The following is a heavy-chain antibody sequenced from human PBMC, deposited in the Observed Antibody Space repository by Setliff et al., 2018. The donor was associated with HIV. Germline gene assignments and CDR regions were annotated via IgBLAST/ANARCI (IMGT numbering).Heavy chain of an antibody. Sequence: ASVKVSCKASTYTFSSYVINWVRQAPGQGLEWMGRISVYNGNTIYAQKLQGRVIMTTDTSASTAYMELRSLRSDDTAMYYCATQRDIVMVPGQGGFDIWAQGTMVTVS. V-gene: IGHV1-18*01. D-gene: IGHD2-2*01. CDR2: ISVYNGNT. CDR3: ATQRDIVMVPGQGGFDI. J-gene: IGHJ3*02. CDR1: TYTFSSYV.